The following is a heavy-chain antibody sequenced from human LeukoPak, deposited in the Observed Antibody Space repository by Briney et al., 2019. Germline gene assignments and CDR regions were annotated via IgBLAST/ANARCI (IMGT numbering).Heavy chain of an antibody. CDR3: ASPNSGYDYNFDH. Sequence: PGGSLRLSCSASGLTFSSYAMHWVCQAPGKGLEYVSSISSNGGSTYYADSVKGRFTISRDNSKNTLFLQMSSLRTEDTAVYYCASPNSGYDYNFDHWGQGTLVTVSS. CDR2: ISSNGGST. D-gene: IGHD5-12*01. J-gene: IGHJ4*02. V-gene: IGHV3-64D*06. CDR1: GLTFSSYA.